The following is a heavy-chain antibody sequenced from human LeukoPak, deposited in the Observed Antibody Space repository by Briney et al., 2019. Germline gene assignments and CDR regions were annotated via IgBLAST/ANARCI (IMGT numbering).Heavy chain of an antibody. V-gene: IGHV3-33*01. CDR2: IWYDGSNK. Sequence: GGSLRLSCAASGFTFSSYGMHWVRHAPGKGLEGVAVIWYDGSNKYLADSVKGRFTISRDNSKNTLYLQMNSLRAEDTAVYYCARDGVRSGYHEGPDYWGQGTLVTVSS. CDR1: GFTFSSYG. D-gene: IGHD3-22*01. CDR3: ARDGVRSGYHEGPDY. J-gene: IGHJ4*02.